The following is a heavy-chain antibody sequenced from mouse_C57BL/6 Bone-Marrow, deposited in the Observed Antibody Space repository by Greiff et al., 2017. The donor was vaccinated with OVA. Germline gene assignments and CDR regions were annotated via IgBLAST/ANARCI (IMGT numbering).Heavy chain of an antibody. D-gene: IGHD2-1*01. J-gene: IGHJ4*01. CDR2: ISYDGSN. CDR1: GYSITSGYY. Sequence: EVQLQQSGPGLVKPSQSLSLTCSVTGYSITSGYYWNWIRQFPGNKLEWMGYISYDGSNNYNPSLKNRISITRDTSKNQFFLKLNSVTTEDTATYYCASGNDYYAMDYWGQGTSVTVSS. V-gene: IGHV3-6*01. CDR3: ASGNDYYAMDY.